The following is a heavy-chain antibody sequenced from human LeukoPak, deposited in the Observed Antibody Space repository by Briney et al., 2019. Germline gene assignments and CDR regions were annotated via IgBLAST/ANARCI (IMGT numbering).Heavy chain of an antibody. CDR1: GFTFRNHG. V-gene: IGHV3-23*01. J-gene: IGHJ4*02. D-gene: IGHD5-24*01. Sequence: GGSLRLSCTASGFTFRNHGMNWVRQAPGKGLEWVSGISPNGGITYYADSVKGRFTISRDNSRNAVSLQMNYLRAEDTAIYYCAKDDAWLQYENWGQGILVTVSS. CDR2: ISPNGGIT. CDR3: AKDDAWLQYEN.